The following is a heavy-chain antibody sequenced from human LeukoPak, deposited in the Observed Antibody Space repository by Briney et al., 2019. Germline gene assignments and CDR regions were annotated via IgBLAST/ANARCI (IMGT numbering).Heavy chain of an antibody. CDR3: AKVRKPFGY. Sequence: GGSLRLSCTASGFTFSTYEMHWVRQAPGKGLEWVSAISGSGGSTYYADSVKGRFTISRDNSKNTLYLQMNSLRAEDTAVYYCAKVRKPFGYWGQGTLVTVSS. J-gene: IGHJ4*02. CDR1: GFTFSTYE. CDR2: ISGSGGST. V-gene: IGHV3-23*01.